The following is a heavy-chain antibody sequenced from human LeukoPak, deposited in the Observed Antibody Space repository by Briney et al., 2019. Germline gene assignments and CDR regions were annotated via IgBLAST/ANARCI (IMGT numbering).Heavy chain of an antibody. V-gene: IGHV1-2*02. CDR2: INPNSGGT. J-gene: IGHJ4*02. Sequence: ASVKVSCKASGYIFTGYYMHWMRQAPGQGLEWMGWINPNSGGTNYAQKFQGRVTMTRDTFISTVYMDLSRLRSDDTAVYYCARELWFGEFYFDYWGQGTLVTVSS. D-gene: IGHD3-10*01. CDR1: GYIFTGYY. CDR3: ARELWFGEFYFDY.